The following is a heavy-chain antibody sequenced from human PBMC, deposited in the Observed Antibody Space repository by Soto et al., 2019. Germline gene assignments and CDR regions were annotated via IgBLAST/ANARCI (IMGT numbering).Heavy chain of an antibody. CDR3: ARDSRKEYTSSWLDY. V-gene: IGHV3-30*03. Sequence: QPGGSLRLSCAASGFTFSSYGMHWVRQAPGKGLEWLAVISYDGTNKYYADSVKGRVTISRDNSKSTLFLQMNSPRAEDTAVYFCARDSRKEYTSSWLDYWGQGTLVTVSS. CDR2: ISYDGTNK. J-gene: IGHJ4*02. D-gene: IGHD6-6*01. CDR1: GFTFSSYG.